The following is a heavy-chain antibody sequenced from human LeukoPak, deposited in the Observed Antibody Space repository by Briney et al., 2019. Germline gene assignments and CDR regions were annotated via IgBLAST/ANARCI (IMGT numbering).Heavy chain of an antibody. CDR2: INGGGGRT. V-gene: IGHV3-74*01. Sequence: GGSLRPSCAASEFTFSSYEMNWVRQAPGKGLVWVSQINGGGGRTRYADSVKGRLTISRDNAKNTVYLQMNSLRTDDTAMYHCARGRNGFFDYWGHGTLVTVSS. CDR3: ARGRNGFFDY. J-gene: IGHJ4*01. CDR1: EFTFSSYE. D-gene: IGHD5-24*01.